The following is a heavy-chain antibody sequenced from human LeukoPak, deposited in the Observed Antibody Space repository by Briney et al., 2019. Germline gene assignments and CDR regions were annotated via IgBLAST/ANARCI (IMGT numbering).Heavy chain of an antibody. V-gene: IGHV3-21*01. J-gene: IGHJ4*02. CDR2: ISGSSSYI. D-gene: IGHD2-8*01. CDR3: AREWSRFTPPDY. CDR1: GFTFSTSG. Sequence: GGSLRLSCAASGFTFSTSGRNWVRQAPGKGLEWVSSISGSSSYIYYADSMKGRFTISRDNGKNSLYLQMNSLRAEGTAVYYCAREWSRFTPPDYWGQGTLVTVSS.